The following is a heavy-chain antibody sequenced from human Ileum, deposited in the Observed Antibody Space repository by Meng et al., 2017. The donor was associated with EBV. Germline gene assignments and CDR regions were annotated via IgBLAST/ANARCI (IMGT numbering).Heavy chain of an antibody. J-gene: IGHJ5*02. CDR3: ARASYGSGSPLGESWFDP. V-gene: IGHV4-31*03. CDR2: IHSSGST. CDR1: GGSISSGGYY. D-gene: IGHD3-10*01. Sequence: QVQLQESGPALVKPSQTLSLTCTVSGGSISSGGYYWSWIRQHPGKGLEWIGYIHSSGSTYYNPSLRSRLTISVDTSKNQFSLKLSSVTAADTAVYYCARASYGSGSPLGESWFDPWGQGTLVTVSS.